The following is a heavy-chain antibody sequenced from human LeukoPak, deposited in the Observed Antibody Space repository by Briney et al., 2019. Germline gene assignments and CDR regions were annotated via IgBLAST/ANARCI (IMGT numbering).Heavy chain of an antibody. CDR1: GYTFTDYN. CDR2: ISTYNGNT. CDR3: ARDLDWVFDL. V-gene: IGHV1-18*01. Sequence: ASVKVSCKASGYTFTDYNFSWVRQAPGPGLEWMGWISTYNGNTKYAQNLQGRVTMTTDTSTSTAYMELRSLRSDDTAVYYCARDLDWVFDLWGRGTLVTVPS. J-gene: IGHJ2*01. D-gene: IGHD3-9*01.